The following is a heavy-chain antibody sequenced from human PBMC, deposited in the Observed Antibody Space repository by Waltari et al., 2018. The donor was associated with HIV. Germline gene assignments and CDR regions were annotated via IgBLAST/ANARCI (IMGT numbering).Heavy chain of an antibody. D-gene: IGHD6-13*01. Sequence: EVQLVESGGGLVQPGGSLRLSCAASGFTVSSNYMSWVRQAPGKGMEWVSVIYSGGSTYYADSVKGRFTIARDNAKNTLYLQMNSLRAEDTAVYYCARDSAADGMDVWGQGTTVTVSS. V-gene: IGHV3-66*01. CDR2: IYSGGST. J-gene: IGHJ6*02. CDR1: GFTVSSNY. CDR3: ARDSAADGMDV.